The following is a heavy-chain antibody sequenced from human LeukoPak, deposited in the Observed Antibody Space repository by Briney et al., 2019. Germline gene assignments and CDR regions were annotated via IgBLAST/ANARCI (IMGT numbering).Heavy chain of an antibody. CDR2: IYPGDSDT. CDR1: GYSFTSYW. J-gene: IGHJ4*02. CDR3: ARSEYDFWSGYYTGRFDY. D-gene: IGHD3-3*01. V-gene: IGHV5-51*01. Sequence: GESLKISCKGSGYSFTSYWIGWVRQMPGKGLEWMGIIYPGDSDTRYSPSFQGQVTISADKSISTAYLQWSSLKASDTAMYYCARSEYDFWSGYYTGRFDYWGQGTLVTVSS.